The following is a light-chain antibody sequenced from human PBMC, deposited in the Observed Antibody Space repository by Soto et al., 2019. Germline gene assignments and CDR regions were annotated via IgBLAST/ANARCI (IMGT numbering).Light chain of an antibody. CDR2: EGF. Sequence: QSVLTQPASVSGSPGQSITISCTGTSSDVGSGNVVSWYQHYPGKAPQLIIYEGFKRPSGVSSRFSGSKSGNTASLTISGLQAEDEAQYYCCSHAGNDTYVFGTGTKVTVL. J-gene: IGLJ1*01. CDR3: CSHAGNDTYV. CDR1: SSDVGSGNV. V-gene: IGLV2-23*01.